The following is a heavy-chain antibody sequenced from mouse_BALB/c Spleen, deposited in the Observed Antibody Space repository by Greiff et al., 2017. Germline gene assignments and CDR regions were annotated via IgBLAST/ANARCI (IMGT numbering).Heavy chain of an antibody. CDR3: ARSRTTGQGFDY. V-gene: IGHV5-17*02. Sequence: EVHLVESGGGLVQPGGSRKLSCAASGFTFSSFGMHWVRQAPEKGLEWVAYISSGSSTIYYADTVKGRFTISRDNPKNTLFLQMTSLRSEDTAMYYCARSRTTGQGFDYWGQGTTLTVSS. CDR1: GFTFSSFG. CDR2: ISSGSSTI. D-gene: IGHD1-1*01. J-gene: IGHJ2*01.